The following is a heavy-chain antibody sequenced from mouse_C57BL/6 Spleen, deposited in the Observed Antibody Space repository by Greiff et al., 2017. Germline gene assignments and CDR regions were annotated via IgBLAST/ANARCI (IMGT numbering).Heavy chain of an antibody. CDR1: GFTFSDYG. CDR3: ARRYDDDGSYYAMDY. V-gene: IGHV5-17*01. CDR2: ISSGSSTI. Sequence: EVQVVESGGGLVKPGGSLKLSCAASGFTFSDYGMHWVRQAPEKGLEWVAYISSGSSTIYYADTVKGRFTISRDNANNTLFLQMTSLRSEDTAMYYCARRYDDDGSYYAMDYWGQGTSVTVSS. D-gene: IGHD2-4*01. J-gene: IGHJ4*01.